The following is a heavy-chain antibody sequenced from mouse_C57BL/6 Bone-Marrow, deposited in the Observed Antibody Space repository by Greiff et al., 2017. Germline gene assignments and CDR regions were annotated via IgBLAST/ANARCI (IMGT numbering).Heavy chain of an antibody. CDR3: AEGYSNYVGYFDY. D-gene: IGHD2-5*01. CDR1: GYTFTSYW. Sequence: QVQLQQPGAELVKPGASVKMSCTASGYTFTSYWITWVKQRPGQGLEWIGDIYPGSGSTNYNEQFKSKATLTVDTSSSTAYMQLSSLTSEASAVSDCAEGYSNYVGYFDYWGQGTTLTVSS. CDR2: IYPGSGST. J-gene: IGHJ2*01. V-gene: IGHV1-55*01.